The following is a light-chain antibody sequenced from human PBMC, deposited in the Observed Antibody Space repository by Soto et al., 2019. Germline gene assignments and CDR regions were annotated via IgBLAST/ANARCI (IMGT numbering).Light chain of an antibody. J-gene: IGLJ2*01. Sequence: SYELTQPPSVSVAPGQTAKIACGGDNIRNYSVHWYLQRSGQAPVLVVFDDSDRPSGIPDRFSGSNSGNTATLTISRVEAGDEADYYCQVWDTRGDRPVFGGGTKLTVL. CDR2: DDS. V-gene: IGLV3-21*02. CDR1: NIRNYS. CDR3: QVWDTRGDRPV.